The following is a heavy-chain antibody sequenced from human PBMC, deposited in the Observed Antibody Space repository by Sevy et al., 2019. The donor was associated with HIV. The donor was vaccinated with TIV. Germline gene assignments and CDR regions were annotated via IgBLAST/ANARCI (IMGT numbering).Heavy chain of an antibody. J-gene: IGHJ4*02. V-gene: IGHV3-23*01. CDR3: AKKGNVDILTGYCYFDY. CDR2: ISGSGGSS. D-gene: IGHD3-9*01. Sequence: GGSLRLSCAASGFTFSSYAMSWVRQAPGKGLEWVSAISGSGGSSYYADSVKGRFTISRDNSKNTLYLQMNSLRAEDTAVYYCAKKGNVDILTGYCYFDYWGQGTLVTVSS. CDR1: GFTFSSYA.